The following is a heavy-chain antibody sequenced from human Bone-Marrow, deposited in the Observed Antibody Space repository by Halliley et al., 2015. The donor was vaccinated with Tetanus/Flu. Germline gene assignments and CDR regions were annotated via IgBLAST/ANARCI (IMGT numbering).Heavy chain of an antibody. V-gene: IGHV3-23*01. CDR2: IRGSEEPT. Sequence: GWVSAIRGSEEPTFYADSVKGRFTISRDTSKSTLYLQMNSLRAEDTAVYYCAKVGWSDVRGYWGQGTLVAVSS. CDR3: AKVGWSDVRGY. J-gene: IGHJ4*02. D-gene: IGHD1-1*01.